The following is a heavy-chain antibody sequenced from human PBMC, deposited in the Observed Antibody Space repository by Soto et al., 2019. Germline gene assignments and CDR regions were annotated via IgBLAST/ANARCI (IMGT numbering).Heavy chain of an antibody. J-gene: IGHJ5*02. CDR3: ARAGYDFWSGYYKEGNWFDP. D-gene: IGHD3-3*01. V-gene: IGHV1-2*04. CDR2: INPNSGGT. CDR1: GYTFTGYY. Sequence: GASVKVSCKASGYTFTGYYMHWVRQAPGQGLEWMGWINPNSGGTNYAQKFQGWVTMTRDTSISTAYMELSRLRSDDTAVYYCARAGYDFWSGYYKEGNWFDPWGQGTLVTVS.